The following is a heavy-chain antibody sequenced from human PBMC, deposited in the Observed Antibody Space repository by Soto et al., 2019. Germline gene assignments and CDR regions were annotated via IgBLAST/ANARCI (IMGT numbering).Heavy chain of an antibody. V-gene: IGHV5-51*01. CDR2: IYPGDHET. CDR1: GYTFSNFW. J-gene: IGHJ4*02. Sequence: PGESLKISCQCSGYTFSNFWVGWVRQLPGQGLEWMGIIYPGDHETRYSPSFHGKVTISAEKSINTAYLQWNSLEGSDSAFYFCARSPRSSQYFDHWGQGALVTVSS. CDR3: ARSPRSSQYFDH. D-gene: IGHD6-13*01.